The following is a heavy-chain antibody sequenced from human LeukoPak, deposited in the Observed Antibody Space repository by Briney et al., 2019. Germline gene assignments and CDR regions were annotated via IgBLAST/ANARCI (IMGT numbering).Heavy chain of an antibody. D-gene: IGHD3-9*01. J-gene: IGHJ3*02. Sequence: GESLKISCKGSGYSFTSYWIGWVRQMPGKGLEWMGIIYPGDSDTRYSPSFQGQVTISADKSISTAYLQWSSLKASDTAMYYCARSIRYFDWLLPDGDAFDIWGQGTMVTVSS. V-gene: IGHV5-51*01. CDR1: GYSFTSYW. CDR3: ARSIRYFDWLLPDGDAFDI. CDR2: IYPGDSDT.